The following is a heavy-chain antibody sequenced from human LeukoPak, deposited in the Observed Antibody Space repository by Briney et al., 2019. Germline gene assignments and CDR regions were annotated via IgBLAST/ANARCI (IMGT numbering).Heavy chain of an antibody. Sequence: ASVTDSFMCSVCTFTSYYMDGVRQATGQGLEWMGWMNPNGGNTGYAQKFQGSVTITSNTCIRTGYMELSSLRAEDTAVYYYARANYSYNSSCYYYYYYYRDVWGKGTSVSVSS. D-gene: IGHD3-22*01. CDR3: ARANYSYNSSCYYYYYYYRDV. CDR1: VCTFTSYY. V-gene: IGHV1-8*03. J-gene: IGHJ6*03. CDR2: MNPNGGNT.